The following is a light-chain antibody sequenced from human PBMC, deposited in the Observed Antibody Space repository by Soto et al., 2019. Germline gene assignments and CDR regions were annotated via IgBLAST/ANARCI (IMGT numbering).Light chain of an antibody. V-gene: IGKV1-5*01. Sequence: DIQMTQSPSTLSASVGDRVIITCRASHSIGDWLAWYQQKPGKAPKLLIYDAPSLESGVPSRFIGSRSGTEFTLTISSLQPDDCATYVCQEYHTYSNIFGKGTKLEIK. CDR3: QEYHTYSNI. J-gene: IGKJ2*01. CDR1: HSIGDW. CDR2: DAP.